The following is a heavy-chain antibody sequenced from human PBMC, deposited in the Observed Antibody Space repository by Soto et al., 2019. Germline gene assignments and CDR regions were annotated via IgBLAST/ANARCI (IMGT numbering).Heavy chain of an antibody. CDR1: GFSFRTSG. V-gene: IGHV3-33*01. Sequence: QVHLVESGGGVVQPGRSLTLSCAASGFSFRTSGMHWVRQPPGKGLEWVTGMWYDGHVEGYLDSVKGRFTISRDNSNSLMSLQMSNLRADDTAVYYCARGLPKVAGGAFDIWGHGTMVTVSS. CDR2: MWYDGHVE. J-gene: IGHJ3*02. D-gene: IGHD2-15*01. CDR3: ARGLPKVAGGAFDI.